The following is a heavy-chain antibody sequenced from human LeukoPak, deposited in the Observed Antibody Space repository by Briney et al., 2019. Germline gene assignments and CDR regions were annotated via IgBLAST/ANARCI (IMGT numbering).Heavy chain of an antibody. CDR2: ISRSGDTT. CDR1: GFTLSTYV. CDR3: AKLVGATMTSDY. V-gene: IGHV3-23*01. Sequence: GGSLSLSCAASGFTLSTYVMTWVRQAPGKGLEWVSSISRSGDTTYYGDSVKGRFTISRDNSKNTLYLQMNSLRGDDTAIYYCAKLVGATMTSDYWGQGILDTVS. J-gene: IGHJ4*02. D-gene: IGHD1-26*01.